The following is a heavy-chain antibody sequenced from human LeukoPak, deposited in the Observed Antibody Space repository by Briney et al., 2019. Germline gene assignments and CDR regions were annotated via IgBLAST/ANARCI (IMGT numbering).Heavy chain of an antibody. J-gene: IGHJ6*03. Sequence: SETLSLTCTVSGGSISSYYWSWIRQPPGKGLEWIGEINHSGSTNYNPSLKSRVTISVDTSKNQFSLKLSSVTAADTAVYYCARKTMVRGVIIYYYYYMDVWGKGTTVTVSS. D-gene: IGHD3-10*01. V-gene: IGHV4-34*01. CDR2: INHSGST. CDR3: ARKTMVRGVIIYYYYYMDV. CDR1: GGSISSYY.